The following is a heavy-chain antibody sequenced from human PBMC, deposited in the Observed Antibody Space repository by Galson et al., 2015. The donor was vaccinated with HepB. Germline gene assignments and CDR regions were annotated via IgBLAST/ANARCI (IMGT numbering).Heavy chain of an antibody. CDR3: ARDLYIRAGGGGGSFLGY. CDR2: VSNSGSYM. Sequence: SLRLSCAASGFTFSTYTMNWVRQAPGKGPEWVSSVSNSGSYMFYADSAKGRFTISRDNAKNSLYLQMNSLRAEDTAVYYCARDLYIRAGGGGGSFLGYWGQGTLVTVSS. D-gene: IGHD1-26*01. CDR1: GFTFSTYT. V-gene: IGHV3-21*01. J-gene: IGHJ4*02.